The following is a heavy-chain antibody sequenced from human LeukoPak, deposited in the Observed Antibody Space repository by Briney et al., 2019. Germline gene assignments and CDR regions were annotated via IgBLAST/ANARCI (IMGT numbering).Heavy chain of an antibody. CDR1: GFTFSSYA. J-gene: IGHJ4*02. V-gene: IGHV3-23*01. Sequence: GGSLRLSCAASGFTFSSYAMTWVRQAPGKGLEWVSAISGSGNSTYYADSVKGRFTISRDNSKNTLYLQINSLRAEDTAVYYCARYYYDSSGYYYPFDYWGQGTLVTVSS. CDR2: ISGSGNST. CDR3: ARYYYDSSGYYYPFDY. D-gene: IGHD3-22*01.